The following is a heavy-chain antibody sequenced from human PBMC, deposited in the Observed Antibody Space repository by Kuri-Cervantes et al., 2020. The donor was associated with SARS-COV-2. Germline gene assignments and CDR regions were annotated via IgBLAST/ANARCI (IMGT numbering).Heavy chain of an antibody. J-gene: IGHJ4*02. CDR3: AKDVVMTTVEESY. CDR1: GFTFSSYA. D-gene: IGHD4-23*01. CDR2: ISGSGGST. V-gene: IGHV3-23*01. Sequence: GGSLRLSCAASGFTFSSYAMSWVRQAPGKGLEWVSAISGSGGSTYYADSVKGRFTISRDNSKNMLYLQMNSLRAEDTAVYYCAKDVVMTTVEESYWGQGTLVTVSS.